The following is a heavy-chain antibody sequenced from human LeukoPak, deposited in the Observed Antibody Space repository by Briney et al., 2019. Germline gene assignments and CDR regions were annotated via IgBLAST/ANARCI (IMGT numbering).Heavy chain of an antibody. D-gene: IGHD3-10*01. CDR2: INPKNGDT. CDR3: ARGSYSYNNIWSVDS. V-gene: IGHV1-2*02. Sequence: ASVKVSCKPSGYTFPDYYIHWVRQAPGQGLEWMGWINPKNGDTKFGRKFQGRVAMSRDSSITTGYMDLSRLMSDDTAVYYCARGSYSYNNIWSVDSWGQGTLVTVSS. J-gene: IGHJ4*02. CDR1: GYTFPDYY.